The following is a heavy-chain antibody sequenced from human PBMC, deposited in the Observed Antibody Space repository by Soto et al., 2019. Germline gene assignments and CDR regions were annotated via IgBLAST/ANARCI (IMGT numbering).Heavy chain of an antibody. D-gene: IGHD3-10*01. CDR2: IYYSGST. CDR1: GGSISSYY. J-gene: IGHJ6*02. V-gene: IGHV4-59*01. CDR3: ARDVNYYGSGYYYYYGMDV. Sequence: SETLSLTCTVSGGSISSYYWSWIRQPPGKGLEWIGYIYYSGSTNYNPSLKSRVTISVDTSKNQFSLKLSSVTAADTAVYYCARDVNYYGSGYYYYYGMDVWGQGTTVTVSS.